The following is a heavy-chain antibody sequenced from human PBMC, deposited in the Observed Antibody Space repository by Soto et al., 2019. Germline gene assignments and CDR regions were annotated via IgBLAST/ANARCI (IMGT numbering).Heavy chain of an antibody. CDR3: ARVDVYVVVPAAAKEWLRPPSRRYYYYYGMDV. V-gene: IGHV1-69*13. Sequence: RASVKVSCKASGGTFSSYAISWVRQAPGQGLEWMGGIIPIFGTANYAQKFQGRVTITADESTSTAYMELSSLRSEDTAVYYCARVDVYVVVPAAAKEWLRPPSRRYYYYYGMDVWGQGTTVTVSS. J-gene: IGHJ6*02. CDR2: IIPIFGTA. CDR1: GGTFSSYA. D-gene: IGHD2-2*01.